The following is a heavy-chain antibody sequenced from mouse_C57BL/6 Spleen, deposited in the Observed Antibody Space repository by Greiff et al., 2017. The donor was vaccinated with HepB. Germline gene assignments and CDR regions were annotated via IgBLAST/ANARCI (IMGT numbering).Heavy chain of an antibody. CDR3: ARDFYYGSSYDYAMDY. D-gene: IGHD1-1*01. J-gene: IGHJ4*01. V-gene: IGHV5-4*01. Sequence: EVKLVESGGGLVKPGGSLKLFCAASGFTFSSYAMSWVRQTPEKRLEWVATISDGGSYTYYPDNVKGRFTISRDNAKNNLYLQMSHLKSEDTAMYYCARDFYYGSSYDYAMDYWGQGTSVTVSS. CDR2: ISDGGSYT. CDR1: GFTFSSYA.